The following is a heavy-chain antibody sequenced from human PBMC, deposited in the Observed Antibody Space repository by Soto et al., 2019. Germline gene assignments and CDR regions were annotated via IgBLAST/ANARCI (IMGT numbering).Heavy chain of an antibody. CDR2: INPNSGGT. D-gene: IGHD2-2*03. Sequence: QVQLVQSGAEVKKPGASVKVSCKASGYTFTGYYMHWVRQAPGQGLEWMGWINPNSGGTNCAQKFQGWVTMTRDTSISTAYMELSRLRSDDTAVYYCARGLGYCSSTSCYAGWYFDLWGRGTLVTVSS. J-gene: IGHJ2*01. CDR1: GYTFTGYY. CDR3: ARGLGYCSSTSCYAGWYFDL. V-gene: IGHV1-2*04.